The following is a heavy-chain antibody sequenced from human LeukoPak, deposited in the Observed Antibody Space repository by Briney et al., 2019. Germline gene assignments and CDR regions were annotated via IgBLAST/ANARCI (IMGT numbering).Heavy chain of an antibody. D-gene: IGHD1-26*01. J-gene: IGHJ4*02. CDR3: AREYPPLDVGIDY. V-gene: IGHV1-2*02. CDR2: INPNSGGT. Sequence: ASVKVSCKASGYTFIGYYIHWVRQAPGQGLEWMGWINPNSGGTKYAQKFQGRVTVTRDTSISTAYMELSSLRSDDTAVYYCAREYPPLDVGIDYWGQGTLVTVSS. CDR1: GYTFIGYY.